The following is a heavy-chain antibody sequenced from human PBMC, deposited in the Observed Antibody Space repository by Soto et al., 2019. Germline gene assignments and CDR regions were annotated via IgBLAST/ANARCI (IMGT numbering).Heavy chain of an antibody. Sequence: QITLKESGPTLVKPTQTLTLTCTFSGFSLSTSGVGVGWIRQPPGKALEWLALIYWDDDKRYSPSLKSRLTSTKDTSKNQVVLTMTNMDPVDTATYYCAHTLNYIWGSYRYKSEYYFDYWGQGTLVTVSS. CDR3: AHTLNYIWGSYRYKSEYYFDY. CDR1: GFSLSTSGVG. V-gene: IGHV2-5*02. J-gene: IGHJ4*02. CDR2: IYWDDDK. D-gene: IGHD3-16*02.